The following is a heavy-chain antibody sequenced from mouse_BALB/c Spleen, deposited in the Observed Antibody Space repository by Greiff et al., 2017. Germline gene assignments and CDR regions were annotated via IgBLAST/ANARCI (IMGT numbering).Heavy chain of an antibody. CDR1: GYTFTNYW. V-gene: IGHV1-63*02. CDR3: ARDFSSGYGFAY. D-gene: IGHD3-1*01. J-gene: IGHJ3*01. Sequence: VQLQQSGAELVRPGTSVKISCKASGYTFTNYWLGWVKQRPGHGLEWIGDIYPGGGYTNYNEKFKGKATLTADTSSSTAYMQLSSLTSEDSAVYFCARDFSSGYGFAYWGQGTLVTVSA. CDR2: IYPGGGYT.